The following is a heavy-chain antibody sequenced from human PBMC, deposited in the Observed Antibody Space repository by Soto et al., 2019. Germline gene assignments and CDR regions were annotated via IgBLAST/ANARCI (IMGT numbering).Heavy chain of an antibody. D-gene: IGHD2-2*01. CDR3: ARDTVTSLTPYQGFYYYGMDV. CDR2: ISFDGSRK. CDR1: GFLISSYT. V-gene: IGHV3-30*09. Sequence: GGSLRLCCTASGFLISSYTMHWLRRAPGKGLEWVGIISFDGSRKYYADWLKGRIVISRDNSKDRLYLQMDTLRPDDTAIYYCARDTVTSLTPYQGFYYYGMDVWGQGARSPSP. J-gene: IGHJ6*02.